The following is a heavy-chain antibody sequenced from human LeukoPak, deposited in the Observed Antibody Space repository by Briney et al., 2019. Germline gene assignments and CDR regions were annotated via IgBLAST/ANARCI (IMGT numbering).Heavy chain of an antibody. CDR1: VYTLTELS. CDR2: FDPEDGET. CDR3: GTDSTGWEL. Sequence: ASVKVSCMVSVYTLTELSMHWVRQAPGKGLEWMGGFDPEDGETIYAQKFQGRVTMTEDTSTHTAYMELSSLRSEDTAVYYCGTDSTGWELWGQGTLVTVSS. D-gene: IGHD1-26*01. J-gene: IGHJ4*02. V-gene: IGHV1-24*01.